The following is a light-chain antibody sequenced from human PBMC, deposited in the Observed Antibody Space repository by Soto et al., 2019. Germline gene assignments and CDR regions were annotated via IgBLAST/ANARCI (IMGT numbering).Light chain of an antibody. CDR1: QSVLYCPNNKNY. CDR3: QQYSTLPWT. V-gene: IGKV4-1*01. J-gene: IGKJ1*01. Sequence: DIVMTQSPDSLAVSLGERATINCKSNQSVLYCPNNKNYLGWFQQKAGQPPKLLIYWASTRESGVPDRFSGSGSATDFTLTISSLQAEDVAVYYCQQYSTLPWTFGQGTKVELK. CDR2: WAS.